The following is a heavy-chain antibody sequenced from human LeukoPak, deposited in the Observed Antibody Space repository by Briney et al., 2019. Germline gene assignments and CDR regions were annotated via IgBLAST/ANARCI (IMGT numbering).Heavy chain of an antibody. V-gene: IGHV3-7*01. CDR3: VDLGYSD. J-gene: IGHJ4*02. CDR2: IKNDGSDK. CDR1: GFSFSAAW. Sequence: GGSLRLSCEASGFSFSAAWMTWVRQAPGKGLEWVATIKNDGSDKYYVDSVKGRFTLSRDNAKNSVYLQMNSLRVEDTAVYYCVDLGYSDGGQGTLVTVSS. D-gene: IGHD5-12*01.